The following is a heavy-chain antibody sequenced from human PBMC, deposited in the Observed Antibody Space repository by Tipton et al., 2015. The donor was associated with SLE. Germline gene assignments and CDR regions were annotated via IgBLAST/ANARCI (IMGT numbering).Heavy chain of an antibody. CDR1: DGSIRSTNYY. V-gene: IGHV4-39*07. D-gene: IGHD2-21*01. CDR3: ARHLAVIAPPGFDP. J-gene: IGHJ5*02. CDR2: IFYTGST. Sequence: TLSLTCTVSDGSIRSTNYYWGWIRQPPGKGLGWIGSIFYTGSTYYNPSLKSRVSFSIDTSKHQFSLKLNSVTAADTAVYYCARHLAVIAPPGFDPWGQGTLVTVSS.